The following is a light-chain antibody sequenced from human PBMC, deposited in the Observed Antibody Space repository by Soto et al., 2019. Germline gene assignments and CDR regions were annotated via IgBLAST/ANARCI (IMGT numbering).Light chain of an antibody. CDR2: DAS. CDR3: QQYNSYSGM. J-gene: IGKJ1*01. V-gene: IGKV1-5*01. Sequence: DIQMTQSPSTLSASVGDRVTVTCRATQTIGSWLAWYHQKPGRPPKLLIFDASSLESGVPSRFSGNGSGTEFTLTISGLQPDDFASYYCQQYNSYSGMFGQGTKVDIK. CDR1: QTIGSW.